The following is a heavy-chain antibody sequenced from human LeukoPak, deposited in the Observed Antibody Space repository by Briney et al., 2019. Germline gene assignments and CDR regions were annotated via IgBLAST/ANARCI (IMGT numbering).Heavy chain of an antibody. CDR1: GGSISSSSYY. Sequence: SETLSLTCTVSGGSISSSSYYWGWIRQPPGKGLEWIGYIYYSGSTNYNPSLKSRVTISVDTSKNQFSLKLSSVTAADTAVYYCARESSGWYRRIDYWGQGTLVTVSS. D-gene: IGHD6-19*01. J-gene: IGHJ4*02. CDR3: ARESSGWYRRIDY. V-gene: IGHV4-61*01. CDR2: IYYSGST.